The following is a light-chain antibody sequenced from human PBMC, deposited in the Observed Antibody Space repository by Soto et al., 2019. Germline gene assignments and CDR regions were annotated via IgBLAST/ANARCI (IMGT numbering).Light chain of an antibody. CDR3: QQYDDWPPYT. Sequence: EIVMTQSPATLSVSPGESATLSCRASQSVSSNLAWYQQRPGQVPRLLIYGASTRATGIPARFSGSGSGTEFTLTISSLQSEDFAVYYCQQYDDWPPYTFGQGTKVDIK. CDR1: QSVSSN. V-gene: IGKV3-15*01. CDR2: GAS. J-gene: IGKJ2*01.